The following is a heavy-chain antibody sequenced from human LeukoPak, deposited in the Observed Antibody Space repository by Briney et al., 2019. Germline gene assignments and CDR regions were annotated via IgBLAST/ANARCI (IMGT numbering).Heavy chain of an antibody. CDR3: ARDRGGIVGATHWFDP. CDR2: IYYSGST. J-gene: IGHJ5*02. Sequence: SETLSLTCTVSGGSVSSGSYYWSWIRQPPGKGLEWIGYIYYSGSTNYNPSLKSRVTMSVDTSKNQFSLKLSSVTAADTAVYYCARDRGGIVGATHWFDPWGQGTLVTVSS. V-gene: IGHV4-61*01. CDR1: GGSVSSGSYY. D-gene: IGHD1-26*01.